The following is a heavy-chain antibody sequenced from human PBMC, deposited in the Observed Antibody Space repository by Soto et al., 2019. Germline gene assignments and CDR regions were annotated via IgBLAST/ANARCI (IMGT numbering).Heavy chain of an antibody. CDR1: GGSISSGDYY. CDR3: ARDCSSTSCYKSYNWFDP. D-gene: IGHD2-2*02. V-gene: IGHV4-61*08. Sequence: SETLSLTCTVSGGSISSGDYYWSWIRQPPGKGLEWIGYIYYSGSTNYNPSLKSRVTISVDTSKNQFSLKLSSVTAADTAVYYCARDCSSTSCYKSYNWFDPWGQGTLVTVSS. J-gene: IGHJ5*02. CDR2: IYYSGST.